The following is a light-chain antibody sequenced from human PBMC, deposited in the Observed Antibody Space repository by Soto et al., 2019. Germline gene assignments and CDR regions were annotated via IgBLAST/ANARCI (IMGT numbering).Light chain of an antibody. CDR3: CSYAGSYTWV. Sequence: QSALTQPRSVSGSPGQSVTISCTGTSSDVGGYNYVSGYQQHPGKAPKLVIYDVSERPSGVPDRFSGSKSGNTASLTISGLQAEDEADYYCCSYAGSYTWVFGGGTKLTVL. V-gene: IGLV2-11*01. CDR1: SSDVGGYNY. CDR2: DVS. J-gene: IGLJ3*02.